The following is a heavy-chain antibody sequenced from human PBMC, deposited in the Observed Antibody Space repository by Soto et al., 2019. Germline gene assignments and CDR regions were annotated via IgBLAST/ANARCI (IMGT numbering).Heavy chain of an antibody. Sequence: ASVKVSCKASGYTFTGYYMHWVRQAPGQGLEWMGWINPNSGGTNYAQRFQGWVTMTRDTSISTAYMELSRLRSDDTAVYYCARGGGSYYYGMDVWGHGTTVTVSS. CDR3: ARGGGSYYYGMDV. CDR2: INPNSGGT. D-gene: IGHD2-15*01. CDR1: GYTFTGYY. J-gene: IGHJ6*02. V-gene: IGHV1-2*04.